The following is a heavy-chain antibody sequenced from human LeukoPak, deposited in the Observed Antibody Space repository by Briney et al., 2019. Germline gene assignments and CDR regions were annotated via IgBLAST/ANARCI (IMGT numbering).Heavy chain of an antibody. Sequence: SETLSLPCAVYGGSFSGYYWSWIRQPPGKGLEWIGEINHSGSTNYNPSLKSRVTISVDTSKNQFSLKLSSVTAADTAAYYCARGVVVTRGFDYWGQGTLVTVSS. CDR1: GGSFSGYY. J-gene: IGHJ4*02. D-gene: IGHD4-23*01. CDR2: INHSGST. CDR3: ARGVVVTRGFDY. V-gene: IGHV4-34*01.